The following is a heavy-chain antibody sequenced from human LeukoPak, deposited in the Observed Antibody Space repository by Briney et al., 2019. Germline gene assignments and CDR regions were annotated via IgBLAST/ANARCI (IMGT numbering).Heavy chain of an antibody. V-gene: IGHV1-69*01. CDR3: ARDQGPYYYDSSGSGFDP. J-gene: IGHJ5*02. D-gene: IGHD3-22*01. CDR2: VIPIFGTA. CDR1: GGTFSSYA. Sequence: SVKVSCKASGGTFSSYAISWVRQAPGQGLEWMGGVIPIFGTANYAQKFQGRVTITADESTSTAYMELRSLRSDDTAVYYCARDQGPYYYDSSGSGFDPWGQGTLVTVSS.